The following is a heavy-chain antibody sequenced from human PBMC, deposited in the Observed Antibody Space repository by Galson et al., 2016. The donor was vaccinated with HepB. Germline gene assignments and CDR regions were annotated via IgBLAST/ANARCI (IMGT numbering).Heavy chain of an antibody. J-gene: IGHJ4*02. CDR2: ISYHGRNA. CDR3: SRDVTAYCGPYCRAPFDS. CDR1: TFTFGDYG. Sequence: SLRLSCAASTFTFGDYGIHWVRQAPGKGLEWVAFISYHGRNAYYADSVKGRFTLSRDNYRNTLYLQMNSLRAADTAVYYCSRDVTAYCGPYCRAPFDSWGQGTLVTVSS. D-gene: IGHD2-21*01. V-gene: IGHV3-30*03.